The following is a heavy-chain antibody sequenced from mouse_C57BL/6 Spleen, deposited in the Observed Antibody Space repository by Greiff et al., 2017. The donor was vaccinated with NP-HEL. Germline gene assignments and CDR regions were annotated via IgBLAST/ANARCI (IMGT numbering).Heavy chain of an antibody. D-gene: IGHD2-1*01. CDR3: ASSGYYGNGSWFAY. V-gene: IGHV14-3*01. CDR2: IDPANGNT. Sequence: VQLKQSVAELVRPGASVKLSCTASGFTIKNTYMHWVKQRPEQGLEWIGRIDPANGNTKYAPKFQGKATITADTSSNTAYLQLSSLTSEDTAIYYGASSGYYGNGSWFAYWGQGTLVTVSA. CDR1: GFTIKNTY. J-gene: IGHJ3*01.